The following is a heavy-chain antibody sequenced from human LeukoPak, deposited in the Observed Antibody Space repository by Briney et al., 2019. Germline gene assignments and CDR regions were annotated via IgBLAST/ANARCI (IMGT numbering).Heavy chain of an antibody. CDR2: IIPIFVTA. D-gene: IGHD2-2*01. CDR3: AGGGRYCSSTSCPEFDY. J-gene: IGHJ4*02. V-gene: IGHV1-69*06. Sequence: SVKVSCKASGGTFSSYAISWVRQAPGQGLEWMGEIIPIFVTANYAQKCQGRVTITADKSTSTAYMELSRLRTEGTAVYYCAGGGRYCSSTSCPEFDYWGQGTLVTVSS. CDR1: GGTFSSYA.